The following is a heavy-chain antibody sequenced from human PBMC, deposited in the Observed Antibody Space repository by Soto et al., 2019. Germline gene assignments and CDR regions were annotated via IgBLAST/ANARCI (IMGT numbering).Heavy chain of an antibody. J-gene: IGHJ6*03. CDR1: GFIFSNYA. Sequence: EVQVLESGGGLVQPGGSLRLSCVGAGFIFSNYAMAWVRQAPGKGLDWVSGFGGSGGTYYADSVRGRYTISRDNSKNTLYLQRNSRKVEDTAVYYWANTQSALFYMVVWGKGTAATVSS. CDR2: FGGSGGT. CDR3: ANTQSALFYMVV. V-gene: IGHV3-23*01.